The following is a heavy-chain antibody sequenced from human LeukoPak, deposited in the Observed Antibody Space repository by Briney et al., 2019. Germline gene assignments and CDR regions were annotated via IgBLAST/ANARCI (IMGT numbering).Heavy chain of an antibody. D-gene: IGHD2-15*01. V-gene: IGHV3-43D*03. CDR1: GFTFDDYA. CDR3: AKKASSGNFDY. Sequence: GESLRLSCAASGFTFDDYAMHWVREAPGKGLEWVSLISLDGGSTYYAESVKGRFTISRDNSKNSLYLQMNSLRAEDTALYYCAKKASSGNFDYWGQGTLVTVSP. CDR2: ISLDGGST. J-gene: IGHJ4*02.